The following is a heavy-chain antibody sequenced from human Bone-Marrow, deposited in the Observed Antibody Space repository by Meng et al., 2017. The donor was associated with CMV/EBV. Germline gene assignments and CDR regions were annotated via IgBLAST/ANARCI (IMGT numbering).Heavy chain of an antibody. V-gene: IGHV1-8*01. CDR3: ARHQTPNGITIFGVVTDLSSGMDV. CDR2: VNPNSGNT. CDR1: GYTFTSYD. Sequence: ASVKVSCKASGYTFTSYDINWVRQATGQGLEWMGWVNPNSGNTGYAQKFQGRVTMTRNTSISTAYMELSSLRSEDTAVYYCARHQTPNGITIFGVVTDLSSGMDVWGQGTTVTVSS. D-gene: IGHD3-3*01. J-gene: IGHJ6*02.